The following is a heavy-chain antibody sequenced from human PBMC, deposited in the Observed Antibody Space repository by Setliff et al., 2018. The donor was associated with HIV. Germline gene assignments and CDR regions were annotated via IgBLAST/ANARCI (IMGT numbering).Heavy chain of an antibody. D-gene: IGHD1-1*01. CDR2: INAGNGNT. J-gene: IGHJ4*02. V-gene: IGHV1-3*01. Sequence: ASVKVSCKASGYTFTGYAMHWVRQAPGQRLEWMGWINAGNGNTKYSQKFQGRVTITRDTSASTAYMELSSLRSEDTAVYYCARAIRQTGTGDYFDYWGQGTLVTVS. CDR1: GYTFTGYA. CDR3: ARAIRQTGTGDYFDY.